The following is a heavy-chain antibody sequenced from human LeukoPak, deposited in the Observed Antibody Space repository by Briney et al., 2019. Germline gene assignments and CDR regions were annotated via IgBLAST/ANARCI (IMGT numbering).Heavy chain of an antibody. D-gene: IGHD2-15*01. CDR2: ISAYNGNT. J-gene: IGHJ4*02. CDR1: GYTFTSYG. V-gene: IGHV1-18*01. CDR3: GRDLLGCSGGACYSSDF. Sequence: GASVKVSCKASGYTFTSYGISWVRQAPGQGLEWMGWISAYNGNTNYAQKLQGRVTMTTDTSTNTAYMELRSLKSDDTAVYYCGRDLLGCSGGACYSSDFWGQGTQVTVSS.